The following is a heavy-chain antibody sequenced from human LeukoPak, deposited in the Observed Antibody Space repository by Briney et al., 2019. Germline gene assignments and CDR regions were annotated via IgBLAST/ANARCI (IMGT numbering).Heavy chain of an antibody. D-gene: IGHD3-3*01. CDR3: ARGLFTHVFFDY. J-gene: IGHJ4*02. CDR1: GGSISSYY. CDR2: IYYSGST. Sequence: PSETLSLTCTVPGGSISSYYWSWIRQPPGKGLEWIGYIYYSGSTNYNPSLKSRVTISVDTSKNQFSLKLSSVTAADTAVYYCARGLFTHVFFDYWGQGTLVTVSS. V-gene: IGHV4-59*01.